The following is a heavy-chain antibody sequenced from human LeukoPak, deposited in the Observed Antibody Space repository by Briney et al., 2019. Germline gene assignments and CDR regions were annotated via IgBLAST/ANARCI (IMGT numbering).Heavy chain of an antibody. Sequence: ASVKVSCKASGYTFTGYYMDWVRQAPGQGPEWMGWINPKSGGTNYAQKLQGWVTMTRDKAITTSYMELSRLRSDDTAVYYCARATIAVAAPTGYYFDYWGQGTLVTVSS. D-gene: IGHD6-19*01. V-gene: IGHV1-2*04. CDR3: ARATIAVAAPTGYYFDY. CDR2: INPKSGGT. CDR1: GYTFTGYY. J-gene: IGHJ4*02.